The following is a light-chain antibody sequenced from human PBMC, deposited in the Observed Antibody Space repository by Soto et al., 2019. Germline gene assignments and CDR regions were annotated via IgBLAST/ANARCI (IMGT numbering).Light chain of an antibody. CDR2: GTS. J-gene: IGKJ3*01. V-gene: IGKV3-20*01. CDR1: QSVSTSY. CDR3: QQYSSSPPLFT. Sequence: DIVLTQSPGTLSLSPGERATLSCRASQSVSTSYLAWYQQKPGQAPRLLIYGTSSRATGIPDRFSGRGSGTDFTLTISRLEPEDFAVYYCQQYSSSPPLFTFGPGTKVDIK.